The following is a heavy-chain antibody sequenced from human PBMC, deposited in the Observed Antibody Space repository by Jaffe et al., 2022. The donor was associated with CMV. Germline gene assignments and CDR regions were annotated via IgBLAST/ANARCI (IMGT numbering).Heavy chain of an antibody. Sequence: EVQLVESGGGLVQPGGSLRLSCAASGFTVSSDYMTWVRQAPGKGLEWVSVIHSDGSTYYADSVKGRFTISRDNSKNTLYLQMNSLRAEDTAVYYCARSKPVPGALFRRIGRYYMDVWGKGTTVTVSS. V-gene: IGHV3-66*01. J-gene: IGHJ6*03. CDR2: IHSDGST. CDR3: ARSKPVPGALFRRIGRYYMDV. CDR1: GFTVSSDY. D-gene: IGHD6-19*01.